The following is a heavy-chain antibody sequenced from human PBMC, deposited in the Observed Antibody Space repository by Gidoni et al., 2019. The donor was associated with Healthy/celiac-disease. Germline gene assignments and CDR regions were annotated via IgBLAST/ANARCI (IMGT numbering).Heavy chain of an antibody. D-gene: IGHD6-19*01. CDR2: INPNSGGT. J-gene: IGHJ5*02. CDR3: ARDPCGAVAGRGPKCWFDP. V-gene: IGHV1-2*02. Sequence: QVQLVQSGAEVKKPGASVKVSCKASGYTFTGYYMHWVRQAPGQGLEWMGWINPNSGGTNYAQKFQGRVTMTRDTSSSTAYMELSRLRSDDTAVYYCARDPCGAVAGRGPKCWFDPWGQGTLVTVSS. CDR1: GYTFTGYY.